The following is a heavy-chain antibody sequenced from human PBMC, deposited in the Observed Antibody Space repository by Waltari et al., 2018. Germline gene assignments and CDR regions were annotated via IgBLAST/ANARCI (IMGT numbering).Heavy chain of an antibody. CDR2: IYYNGNDK. CDR1: GFTFSSYA. J-gene: IGHJ4*02. D-gene: IGHD1-1*01. Sequence: QVQLVESGGGAVQPGRSLRLSCAATGFTFSSYAMHWVRQAPGKGLEWVAVIYYNGNDKYYTDAVKGRFTISRDNSKNTLYLQMNSLRPEDTAVYYCAKVPGTSQLYYLDNWGQGTLVTVSS. CDR3: AKVPGTSQLYYLDN. V-gene: IGHV3-30*18.